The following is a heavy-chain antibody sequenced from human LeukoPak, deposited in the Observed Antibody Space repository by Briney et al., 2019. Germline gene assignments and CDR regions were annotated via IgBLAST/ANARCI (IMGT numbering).Heavy chain of an antibody. D-gene: IGHD6-19*01. J-gene: IGHJ6*03. CDR3: ARGLSQGYYYYYYMDV. CDR1: GFTFSSYW. Sequence: GGSLRLSCAASGFTFSSYWMSWVRQAPGKGLEWVANIKQDGSEKYYVDSVKGRFTISRDNAKNSLYLQMNSLRAEDTAVYYCARGLSQGYYYYYYMDVWGKGTTVTVSS. CDR2: IKQDGSEK. V-gene: IGHV3-7*01.